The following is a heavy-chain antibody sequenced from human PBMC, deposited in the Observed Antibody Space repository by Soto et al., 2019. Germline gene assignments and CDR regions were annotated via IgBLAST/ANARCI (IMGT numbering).Heavy chain of an antibody. Sequence: EVQLLESVGALVQPGGSLRLSCAASGFTFSTYAMTWVRQAPGKGLEWVASLTNTGDSTHYPDSVKGRFTISRDNSKNTMYLQMSSLRAEDTAVYYCARGGPRDGYRDLDYWGQGTKVTVSS. D-gene: IGHD5-18*01. CDR1: GFTFSTYA. J-gene: IGHJ4*02. V-gene: IGHV3-23*01. CDR3: ARGGPRDGYRDLDY. CDR2: LTNTGDST.